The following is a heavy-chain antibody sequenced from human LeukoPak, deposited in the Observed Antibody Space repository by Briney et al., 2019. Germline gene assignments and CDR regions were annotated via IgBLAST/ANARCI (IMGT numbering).Heavy chain of an antibody. CDR2: ISWDGSDT. D-gene: IGHD5-18*01. CDR1: GFTFDDYS. J-gene: IGHJ3*01. V-gene: IGHV3-43*01. Sequence: PGGSLRLSCAASGFTFDDYSMHWVRQRPGKGLEWVSLISWDGSDTDYGVSVKGRFSISRDNSQNSLYLQMNGLRTEDTALYYCAKDLNTAWGDAFDVWGQGTMVSVSS. CDR3: AKDLNTAWGDAFDV.